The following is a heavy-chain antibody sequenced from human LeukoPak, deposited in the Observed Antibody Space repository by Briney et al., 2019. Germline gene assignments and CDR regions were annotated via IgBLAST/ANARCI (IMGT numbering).Heavy chain of an antibody. CDR3: AKDHGSGYYYNPNFDY. D-gene: IGHD3-22*01. CDR1: GFTFSSYA. V-gene: IGHV3-23*01. J-gene: IGHJ4*02. Sequence: GGPLRLSCAASGFTFSSYAMSWVRQAPGKGLEWVSAISGSCGSTYYADSVNGRFTISRDNSKNTLYLQMNSLRAEDTAVYYCAKDHGSGYYYNPNFDYWGQGTLVTVSS. CDR2: ISGSCGST.